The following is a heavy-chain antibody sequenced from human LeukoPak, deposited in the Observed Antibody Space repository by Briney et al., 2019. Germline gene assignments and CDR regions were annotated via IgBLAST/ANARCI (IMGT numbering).Heavy chain of an antibody. D-gene: IGHD2-2*01. Sequence: PSETLSLTCTVSGGSISTYYWSWIRQPPGKGLEWIGHIYYSGSTNYNPSLKSRVTISVDTSKNQFSLKVTSVTAADTAVYYCASGEVVPAANFDYWGQGTLVTVSS. J-gene: IGHJ4*02. CDR1: GGSISTYY. CDR3: ASGEVVPAANFDY. V-gene: IGHV4-59*08. CDR2: IYYSGST.